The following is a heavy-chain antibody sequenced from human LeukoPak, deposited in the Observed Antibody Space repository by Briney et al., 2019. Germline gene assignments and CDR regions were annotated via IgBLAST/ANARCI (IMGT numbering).Heavy chain of an antibody. CDR3: ASRWGNYEYYFDY. V-gene: IGHV3-21*01. Sequence: GGSLRLSCAASGFTFSSYSMNWVRQAPGKGLEWVSSISSSSSYIYYADSVKGRFTISRDNAKNSLYLQMNSLGAEDTAVYYCASRWGNYEYYFDYWGQGTLVTVSS. CDR2: ISSSSSYI. J-gene: IGHJ4*02. CDR1: GFTFSSYS. D-gene: IGHD1-7*01.